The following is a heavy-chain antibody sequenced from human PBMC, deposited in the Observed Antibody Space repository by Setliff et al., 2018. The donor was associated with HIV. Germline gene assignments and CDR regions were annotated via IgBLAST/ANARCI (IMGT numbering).Heavy chain of an antibody. CDR1: GGSISAYY. V-gene: IGHV4-4*08. CDR3: ARDEPKNTEAAPGY. Sequence: LSLTCTVSGGSISAYYWNWIRQAPGEGLEWIGYIHVSGNTKYNPSLKSRVTISVDTSKNQFSLKLSSVTAADTAVYYCARDEPKNTEAAPGYWGQGTLVTVSS. CDR2: IHVSGNT. D-gene: IGHD6-6*01. J-gene: IGHJ4*02.